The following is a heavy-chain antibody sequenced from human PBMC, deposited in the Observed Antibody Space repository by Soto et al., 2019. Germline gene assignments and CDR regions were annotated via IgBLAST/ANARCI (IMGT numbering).Heavy chain of an antibody. CDR1: GGSISSGDYY. D-gene: IGHD5-12*01. CDR2: IYYSGST. V-gene: IGHV4-30-4*01. CDR3: ARAVQRRLQFVGMDV. J-gene: IGHJ6*02. Sequence: SETLSLTCTVSGGSISSGDYYWSWIRQPPGKGLEWIGYIYYSGSTYYNPSLKSRVTISVDTSKNQFSLKLSSVTAADTAVYYCARAVQRRLQFVGMDVWGQGTTVTVSS.